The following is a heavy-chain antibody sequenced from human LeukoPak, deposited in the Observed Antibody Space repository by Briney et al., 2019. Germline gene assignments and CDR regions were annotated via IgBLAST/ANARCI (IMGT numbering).Heavy chain of an antibody. CDR3: ARDHRAPYYYDSGGYYLRGYFDS. J-gene: IGHJ4*02. V-gene: IGHV1-2*02. CDR2: INPNSGGT. D-gene: IGHD3-22*01. Sequence: ASVKVSCKASGYIFTTYYIHWLRQAPGQGLEWMGWINPNSGGTNYAQKFQGRVTMTRDTSISTAYMELSRLKSDDTAVYFCARDHRAPYYYDSGGYYLRGYFDSWGQGTVLTVSS. CDR1: GYIFTTYY.